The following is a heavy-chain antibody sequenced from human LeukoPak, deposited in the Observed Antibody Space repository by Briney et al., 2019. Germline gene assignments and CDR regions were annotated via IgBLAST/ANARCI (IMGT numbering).Heavy chain of an antibody. CDR2: IYTSGST. V-gene: IGHV4-4*07. CDR1: GVSISSYY. D-gene: IGHD3-3*01. CDR3: ARNFWEWLLWFDP. Sequence: SETLSLTCTVSGVSISSYYLSWIRQPAGKGLEWIGRIYTSGSTNYNPSLKSRVTMSVDTSKNQFSLKLSSMTAADTAVYYCARNFWEWLLWFDPWGQGTLVTVSS. J-gene: IGHJ5*02.